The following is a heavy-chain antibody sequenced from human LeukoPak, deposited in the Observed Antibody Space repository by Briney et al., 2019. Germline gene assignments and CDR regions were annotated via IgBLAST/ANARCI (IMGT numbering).Heavy chain of an antibody. CDR2: INHSGST. CDR3: ARDCRWLGNAFDI. V-gene: IGHV4-39*07. J-gene: IGHJ3*02. Sequence: SETLSLTCTVSSGSIRNSNYYWSWIRQPPGKGLEWIGEINHSGSTNYNPSLKSQVTISVDTSKNQFSLKLSSVTAADTAVYYCARDCRWLGNAFDIWGQGTMVTVSS. CDR1: SGSIRNSNYY. D-gene: IGHD3-22*01.